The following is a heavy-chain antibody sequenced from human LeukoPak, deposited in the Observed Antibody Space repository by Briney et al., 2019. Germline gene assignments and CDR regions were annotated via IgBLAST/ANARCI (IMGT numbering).Heavy chain of an antibody. CDR3: ARQGPGLEWLSGTYYYYYMDV. Sequence: GGSLRLSCAASGFTFDDYAMHWVRQAPGKGLEWVSGISWNSGSIGYADSVKGRLTISRDNAKNSLYLQMNSLRAEDTALYYCARQGPGLEWLSGTYYYYYMDVWGKGTTVTVSS. J-gene: IGHJ6*03. CDR2: ISWNSGSI. V-gene: IGHV3-9*01. D-gene: IGHD3-3*01. CDR1: GFTFDDYA.